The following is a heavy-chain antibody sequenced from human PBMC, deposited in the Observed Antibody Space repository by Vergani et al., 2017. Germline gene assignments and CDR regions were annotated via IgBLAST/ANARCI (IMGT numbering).Heavy chain of an antibody. CDR3: ARLHEPPHLAAAGTLGGMDV. CDR1: GFTFSSYA. Sequence: QVQLVESGGGVVQPGRSLRLSCAASGFTFSSYAMHWVRQAPGKGLEWVAVISYDGSNKYYADSVKGRFTISRDNSKNTLYLQMNSLRAEDTAVYYCARLHEPPHLAAAGTLGGMDVWGQGTTVTVSS. V-gene: IGHV3-30*01. CDR2: ISYDGSNK. D-gene: IGHD6-13*01. J-gene: IGHJ6*02.